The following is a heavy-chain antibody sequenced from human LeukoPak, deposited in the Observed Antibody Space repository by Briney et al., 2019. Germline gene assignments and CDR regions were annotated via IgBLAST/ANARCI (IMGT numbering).Heavy chain of an antibody. J-gene: IGHJ4*02. CDR3: ARGARRYYDSSGYSHYFDY. CDR1: GGSFSGYY. CDR2: INHSGST. V-gene: IGHV4-34*01. D-gene: IGHD3-22*01. Sequence: PSESLSLTCAVYGGSFSGYYWSWIRQPPGKGLEWIGEINHSGSTNYNPSLKSRVTIPVDTSKNQFSLKLSSVTAADTAVYYGARGARRYYDSSGYSHYFDYWGQGTLVTVSS.